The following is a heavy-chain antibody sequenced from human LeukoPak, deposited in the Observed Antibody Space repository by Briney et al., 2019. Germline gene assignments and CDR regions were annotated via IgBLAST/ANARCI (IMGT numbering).Heavy chain of an antibody. CDR2: IYSGGST. Sequence: GGSLRLSCAASGFTFSSYSMMWVRQAPGKGLEWVSVIYSGGSTYYADSVKGRFTISRDNSKNTLYLQMNSLRAEDTAVYYCARDPLKFGARASDYWGQGTLVTVSS. V-gene: IGHV3-66*01. D-gene: IGHD3-16*01. CDR1: GFTFSSYS. J-gene: IGHJ4*02. CDR3: ARDPLKFGARASDY.